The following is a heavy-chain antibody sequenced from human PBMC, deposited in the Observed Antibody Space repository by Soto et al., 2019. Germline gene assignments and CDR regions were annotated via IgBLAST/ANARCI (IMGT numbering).Heavy chain of an antibody. CDR1: GFTFSNNG. D-gene: IGHD2-15*01. Sequence: QVKLVESGGGVAQPGRSLRLSCVASGFTFSNNGIHWVRQAPGKGLEWVAVISSDGSKKYYADSVKGRFTISRDNSKNRLYLQMNSLRAEDTAVYYCAMDLYGGSARFDYWGQGTLVTVSS. CDR3: AMDLYGGSARFDY. CDR2: ISSDGSKK. J-gene: IGHJ4*02. V-gene: IGHV3-30*03.